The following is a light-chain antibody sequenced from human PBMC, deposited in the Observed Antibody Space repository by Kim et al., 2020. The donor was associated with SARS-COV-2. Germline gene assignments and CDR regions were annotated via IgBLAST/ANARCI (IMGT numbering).Light chain of an antibody. J-gene: IGKJ4*01. CDR2: DAS. Sequence: LSPGGLATLSCRGSQSVSSYVAWYPQTTGQAPRLLIYDASNRATGIPARFSGSGSGTDFTLTISSLEPEDFAVYYCQQRSNWPLTFGGGTKVDIK. V-gene: IGKV3-11*01. CDR3: QQRSNWPLT. CDR1: QSVSSY.